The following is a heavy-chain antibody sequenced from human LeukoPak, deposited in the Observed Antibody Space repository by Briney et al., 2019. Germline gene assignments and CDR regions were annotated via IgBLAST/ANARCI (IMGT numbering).Heavy chain of an antibody. CDR3: ARHAESPFDY. CDR1: GGSISSGAYY. Sequence: SQTLSLTCTVSGGSISSGAYYWSWIRQHPGKGLEWIGYIYYSGNTYYNPSLKSRVTISVDTSKNQFSLKLSSVTAADTAVYYCARHAESPFDYWGQGTLVTVSS. CDR2: IYYSGNT. J-gene: IGHJ4*02. V-gene: IGHV4-30-4*08.